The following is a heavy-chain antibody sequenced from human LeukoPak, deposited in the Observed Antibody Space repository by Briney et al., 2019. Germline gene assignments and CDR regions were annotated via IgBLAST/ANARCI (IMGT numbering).Heavy chain of an antibody. CDR3: VVGYCSGGSCFNLDY. Sequence: ASVKVSCKASGYTFTSYDINWVRQAPGKGLEWMGGFDPEDGETIYAQKFQGRVTMTEDTSTDTAYMELSSLRSEDTAVYYCVVGYCSGGSCFNLDYWGQGTLVTVSS. V-gene: IGHV1-24*01. J-gene: IGHJ4*02. D-gene: IGHD2-15*01. CDR1: GYTFTSYD. CDR2: FDPEDGET.